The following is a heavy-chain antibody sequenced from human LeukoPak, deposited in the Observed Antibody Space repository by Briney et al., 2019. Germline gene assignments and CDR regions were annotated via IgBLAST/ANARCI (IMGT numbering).Heavy chain of an antibody. CDR3: ARGLGSGRHAFDI. V-gene: IGHV3-48*01. Sequence: PGGSLRLSCAASGFTFSNYEMNWVRQAPGKGLEWVSYISSSSSTIYYADSVKGRFTISRDNAKNSLYLQMNSLRAEDTAVYYCARGLGSGRHAFDIWGQGTMVTVSS. D-gene: IGHD3-10*01. CDR2: ISSSSSTI. CDR1: GFTFSNYE. J-gene: IGHJ3*02.